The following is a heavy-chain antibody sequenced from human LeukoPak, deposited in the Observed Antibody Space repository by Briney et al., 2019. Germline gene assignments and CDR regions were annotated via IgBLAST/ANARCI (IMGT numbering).Heavy chain of an antibody. CDR2: VYSYSGST. V-gene: IGHV4-39*01. J-gene: IGHJ4*02. CDR1: GXSITSSSYY. D-gene: IGHD4-17*01. Sequence: SETLSLTCTVTGXSITSSSYYWGWIRQPPGMGLEWIGTVYSYSGSTYYNPSLKSRVTVSVDTSKNQFSLKVTSVTAADTAIYYCAASGMTTVTFFDNWGQGTLVTVSS. CDR3: AASGMTTVTFFDN.